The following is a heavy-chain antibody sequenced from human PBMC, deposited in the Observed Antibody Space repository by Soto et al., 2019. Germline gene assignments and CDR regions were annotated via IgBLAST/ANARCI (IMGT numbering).Heavy chain of an antibody. CDR1: GGSISSGGYS. CDR3: VRSVILSGGSYKGLIRLHYFDT. Sequence: SETLSLTCAVSGGSISSGGYSWSWIRQPPGKGLEWIGYIYYSGSTYYNPSLKSRVTISVDTSKNQFSLKLSSVTAADTAVYYCVRSVILSGGSYKGLIRLHYFDTWGPGTLVTVSS. CDR2: IYYSGST. J-gene: IGHJ4*02. V-gene: IGHV4-31*11. D-gene: IGHD3-3*01.